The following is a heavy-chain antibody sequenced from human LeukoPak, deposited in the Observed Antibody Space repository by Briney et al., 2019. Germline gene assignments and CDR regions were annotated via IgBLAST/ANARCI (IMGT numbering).Heavy chain of an antibody. CDR2: IYYTRST. V-gene: IGHV4-39*07. D-gene: IGHD3-10*01. CDR1: GGSISSSSYY. Sequence: SETLSLTCTVSGGSISSSSYYWGWIRQPPGKGLEWIGSIYYTRSTYYNPSLKSRVTISVDTPKNQFSLKLSSVTAADTAVYYCARDLTTMVRGVIIRWFDPWGQGTLVTVSS. J-gene: IGHJ5*02. CDR3: ARDLTTMVRGVIIRWFDP.